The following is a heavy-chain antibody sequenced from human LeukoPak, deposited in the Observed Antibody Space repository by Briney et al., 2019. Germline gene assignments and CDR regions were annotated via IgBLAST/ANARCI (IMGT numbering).Heavy chain of an antibody. CDR1: GFTFDDYG. Sequence: GGSPRLSCAASGFTFDDYGMCWVRQAPGKGLEWVSGISWNGGRTGYADSVMGRFTISRDSAKNSLYLQMNSLRAEDTAFYYCARDYCSGGSCYGGHDYWGQGTLVTVSS. CDR2: ISWNGGRT. D-gene: IGHD2-15*01. V-gene: IGHV3-20*04. CDR3: ARDYCSGGSCYGGHDY. J-gene: IGHJ4*02.